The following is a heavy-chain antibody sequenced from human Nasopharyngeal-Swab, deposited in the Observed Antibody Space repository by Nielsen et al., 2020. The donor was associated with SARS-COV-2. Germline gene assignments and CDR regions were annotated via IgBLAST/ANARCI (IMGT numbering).Heavy chain of an antibody. CDR3: ARLYGGYVDY. J-gene: IGHJ4*02. Sequence: GESLKISCQGSGHSFSTYWIGWVRQMPGKGLEWMGIIYPGDSTTKYRPSFQGQVTISADKSISTAYLQWSSLKASDTAMYFCARLYGGYVDYWGQGTLVTVSS. CDR2: IYPGDSTT. D-gene: IGHD4/OR15-4a*01. V-gene: IGHV5-51*01. CDR1: GHSFSTYW.